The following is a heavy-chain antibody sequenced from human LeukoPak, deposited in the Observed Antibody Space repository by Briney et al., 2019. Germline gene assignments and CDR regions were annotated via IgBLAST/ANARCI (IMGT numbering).Heavy chain of an antibody. Sequence: GGSLRLSCTASGFTVSGDYMAWVRQAPGKGLEFLSVIYGAGDTYYADSVKGRFTISRDNSKNTLYLQMNGLRADDTAVYYCAKVTGVGVIAAGLDYWGQGTPVTVSS. D-gene: IGHD6-13*01. CDR1: GFTVSGDY. CDR3: AKVTGVGVIAAGLDY. V-gene: IGHV3-66*01. J-gene: IGHJ4*02. CDR2: IYGAGDT.